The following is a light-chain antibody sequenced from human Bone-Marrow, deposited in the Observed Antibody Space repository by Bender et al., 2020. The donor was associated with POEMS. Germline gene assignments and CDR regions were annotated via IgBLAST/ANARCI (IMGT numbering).Light chain of an antibody. CDR3: AAWDDGLGGGV. J-gene: IGLJ3*02. V-gene: IGLV1-44*01. CDR1: NSNIGTNA. CDR2: RDN. Sequence: QSVLTQPPSASGTPGQRVTISCSGSNSNIGTNAVNWYQQFPGTAPKLHIYRDNQRPSGVPDRFYAFKSGTSASLAISGIQSEDEADDDCAAWDDGLGGGVFGRGTKLTVL.